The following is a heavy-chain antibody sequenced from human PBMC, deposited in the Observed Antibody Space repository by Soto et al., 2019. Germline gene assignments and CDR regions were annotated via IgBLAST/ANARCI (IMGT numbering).Heavy chain of an antibody. Sequence: GGSLRLSCAASGFTFSSYAMHWVRQAPGKGLEWVAVISYDGSNKYYADSVKGRFTISRDNSKNTLYLQMNSLRAEDTAVYYCARDLVNYYGMDVWGQGTTVTVSS. D-gene: IGHD2-21*01. CDR1: GFTFSSYA. CDR2: ISYDGSNK. V-gene: IGHV3-30-3*01. J-gene: IGHJ6*02. CDR3: ARDLVNYYGMDV.